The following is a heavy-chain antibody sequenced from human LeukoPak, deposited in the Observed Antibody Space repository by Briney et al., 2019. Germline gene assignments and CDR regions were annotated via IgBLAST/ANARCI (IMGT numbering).Heavy chain of an antibody. CDR1: GFTFSSYW. CDR2: IKQDGSEK. D-gene: IGHD3-16*01. V-gene: IGHV3-7*01. Sequence: GGSLRLSCAASGFTFSSYWMSWVRQAPGKGLEWVANIKQDGSEKYYVDSVKGRFTIPRDNAKNSLYLQMNSLRAEDTAVYYCAREGLMITFGGVSAFDIWGQGTMVTVSS. CDR3: AREGLMITFGGVSAFDI. J-gene: IGHJ3*02.